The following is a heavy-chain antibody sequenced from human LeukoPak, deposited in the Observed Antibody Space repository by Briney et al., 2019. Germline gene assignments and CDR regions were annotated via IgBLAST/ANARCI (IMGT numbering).Heavy chain of an antibody. CDR1: GYSISSGYY. CDR2: IYHSGST. V-gene: IGHV4-38-2*02. D-gene: IGHD1-1*01. Sequence: SETLSLTCPVSGYSISSGYYWGWIRQPPGKGLEWIGSIYHSGSTYYNPSLKSRVTISVDTSKNQFSLKLSSVTAAYTTVYYCARVPTGCADYFYEWGQGTLVTVSS. CDR3: ARVPTGCADYFYE. J-gene: IGHJ4*02.